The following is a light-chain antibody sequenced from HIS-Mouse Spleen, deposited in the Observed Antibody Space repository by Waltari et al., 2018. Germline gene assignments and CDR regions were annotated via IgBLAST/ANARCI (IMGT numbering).Light chain of an antibody. V-gene: IGLV2-23*03. CDR3: CSYAGSSTFVV. CDR2: EGS. Sequence: QSALTQPASVSGSPGQSITISCPRTSSDVGSYNLVSWYQQHPGKAPNLMIYEGSKRPSGVSNRFSGSKSGNTASLTISGLQAEDEADYYCCSYAGSSTFVVFGGGTKLTVL. J-gene: IGLJ2*01. CDR1: SSDVGSYNL.